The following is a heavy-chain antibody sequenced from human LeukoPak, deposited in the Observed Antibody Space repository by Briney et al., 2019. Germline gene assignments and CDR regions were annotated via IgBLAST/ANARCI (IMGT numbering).Heavy chain of an antibody. V-gene: IGHV1-46*01. Sequence: ASVKVSCTASGYTFTSYYMHWVRQAPGQGLESMGIINPGGGSTSYAQKFQDRVTMTRDTSTSTVYMELNSLRSEDTAVYYCAKDLRWDHPGLDPWGQGTLVIVSS. J-gene: IGHJ5*02. CDR3: AKDLRWDHPGLDP. CDR2: INPGGGST. D-gene: IGHD4-23*01. CDR1: GYTFTSYY.